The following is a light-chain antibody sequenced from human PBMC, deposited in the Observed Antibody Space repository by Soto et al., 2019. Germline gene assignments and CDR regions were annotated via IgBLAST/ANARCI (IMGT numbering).Light chain of an antibody. CDR2: EGS. CDR3: CSYAGSSTYYV. V-gene: IGLV2-23*01. Sequence: QSVLTQPASVFGSPGQSITISCTGTSSDVGNYNLVSWYQQHPGKAPKLMIYEGSKRPSGVSNRFSASKSGNTASLTISGLQAEDEADYYCCSYAGSSTYYVFGTGTKVTVL. CDR1: SSDVGNYNL. J-gene: IGLJ1*01.